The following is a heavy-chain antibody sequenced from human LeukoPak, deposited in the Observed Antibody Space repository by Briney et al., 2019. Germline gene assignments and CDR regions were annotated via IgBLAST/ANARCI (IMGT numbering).Heavy chain of an antibody. Sequence: GASVKVSCKASGYTFTSYDINWVRQATGQGLEWVGWMNPNSGNTGYAQKFQGRVTMTRNTSISTAYMELSSLRSEDTAVYYCARGRYNSSWSGYYYGMDVWGQGTTVTVSS. J-gene: IGHJ6*02. D-gene: IGHD6-13*01. CDR2: MNPNSGNT. CDR1: GYTFTSYD. CDR3: ARGRYNSSWSGYYYGMDV. V-gene: IGHV1-8*01.